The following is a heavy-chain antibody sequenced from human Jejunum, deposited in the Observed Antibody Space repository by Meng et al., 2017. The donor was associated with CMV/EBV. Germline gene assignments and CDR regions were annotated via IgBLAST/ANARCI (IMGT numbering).Heavy chain of an antibody. V-gene: IGHV3-23*01. CDR1: GFTLSSYA. Sequence: AASGFTLSSYAWMWVRQAPGEGVEWVSTISGSGRTTYNADSVKGRFTISRDNSKNTVYLQMNSLRAEDTAVYYCAKEDYSNDLDYWGQGTLVTVSS. J-gene: IGHJ4*02. D-gene: IGHD4-11*01. CDR2: ISGSGRTT. CDR3: AKEDYSNDLDY.